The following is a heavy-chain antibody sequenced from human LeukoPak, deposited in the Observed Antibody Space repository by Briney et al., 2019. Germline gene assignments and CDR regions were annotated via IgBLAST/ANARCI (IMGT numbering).Heavy chain of an antibody. CDR3: ARVGTLTQYYYYYGMDV. J-gene: IGHJ6*02. CDR1: GFTFSNYW. CDR2: INSDGSST. V-gene: IGHV3-74*01. Sequence: GGSLRLSCAASGFTFSNYWMHWVRQVPGKGLVWVSRINSDGSSTNYADSVKGRFTISRDNSKNTTHLQMNSLRADDAAVYYCARVGTLTQYYYYYGMDVWGQGTTVTVSS. D-gene: IGHD4-17*01.